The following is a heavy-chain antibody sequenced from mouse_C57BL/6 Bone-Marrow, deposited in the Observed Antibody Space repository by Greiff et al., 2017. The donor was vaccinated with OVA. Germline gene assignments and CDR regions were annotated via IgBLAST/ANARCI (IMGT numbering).Heavy chain of an antibody. V-gene: IGHV14-4*01. CDR1: GFIIKDDY. J-gene: IGHJ2*01. Sequence: VQLQQSGAELVRPGASVKLSCTASGFIIKDDYMHWVKQRPEQGLEWIGWIDPENGDTEYASKFQGKATITADTSSNTAYLQLSSLTSEDTAVYYCTPIYYDYDGVDYWGQGTTLTVSS. CDR2: IDPENGDT. D-gene: IGHD2-4*01. CDR3: TPIYYDYDGVDY.